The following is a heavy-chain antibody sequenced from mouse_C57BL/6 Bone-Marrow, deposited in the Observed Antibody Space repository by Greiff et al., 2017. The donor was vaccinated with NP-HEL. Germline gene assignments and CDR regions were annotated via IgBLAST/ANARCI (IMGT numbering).Heavy chain of an antibody. Sequence: VQLQQSGAELVKPGASVKISCKASGYAFSSYWMNWVKQRPGKGLEWIGQIYPGDGDTNYNGKFKGKATLTADKSSSTAYMQLSSLTSEDSAVYFYSRYYGSSYYFDDWGQGTTLTVSA. CDR3: SRYYGSSYYFDD. CDR1: GYAFSSYW. J-gene: IGHJ2*01. CDR2: IYPGDGDT. D-gene: IGHD1-1*01. V-gene: IGHV1-80*01.